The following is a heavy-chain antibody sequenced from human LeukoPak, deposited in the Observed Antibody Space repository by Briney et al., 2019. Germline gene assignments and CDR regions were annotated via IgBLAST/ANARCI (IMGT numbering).Heavy chain of an antibody. Sequence: QPGRSLRLSCAASGFTFVDYAMPWVRQAPGKGLEWVSGISWNSGSIGYAESVKGLFTIARDNAKNSLYLQMNSLRAEDTALYYCGPSGYPLTTIWGQGTMVTVSS. CDR3: GPSGYPLTTI. V-gene: IGHV3-9*01. CDR2: ISWNSGSI. J-gene: IGHJ3*02. CDR1: GFTFVDYA. D-gene: IGHD3-22*01.